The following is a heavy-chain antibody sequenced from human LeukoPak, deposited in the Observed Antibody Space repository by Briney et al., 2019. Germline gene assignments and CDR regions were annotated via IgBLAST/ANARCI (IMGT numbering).Heavy chain of an antibody. CDR1: GYTFTSYG. D-gene: IGHD1-26*01. Sequence: ASVKVSCKASGYTFTSYGISWVRQAPGQGLKWMGWISAYNGNTNYAQKLQGRVTMTTDTSTSTAYTELRSLRSDDTAVYYCARASGSYVSYSDYWGQGTLVTVSS. CDR3: ARASGSYVSYSDY. V-gene: IGHV1-18*01. CDR2: ISAYNGNT. J-gene: IGHJ4*02.